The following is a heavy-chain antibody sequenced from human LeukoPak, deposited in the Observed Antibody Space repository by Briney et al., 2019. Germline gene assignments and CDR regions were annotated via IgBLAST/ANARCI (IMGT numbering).Heavy chain of an antibody. V-gene: IGHV5-51*01. CDR2: IYPGDSDT. CDR1: GNSFTTYW. CDR3: ASPRGHYDSSAFDF. D-gene: IGHD3-22*01. Sequence: GESLKISCKISGNSFTTYWIGWVRQMPGKGLEWMGIIYPGDSDTIYSPSFQGHVTISADRSIKTAYLQWSSLKASDTAMYYCASPRGHYDSSAFDFWGQGTLVTDSS. J-gene: IGHJ4*02.